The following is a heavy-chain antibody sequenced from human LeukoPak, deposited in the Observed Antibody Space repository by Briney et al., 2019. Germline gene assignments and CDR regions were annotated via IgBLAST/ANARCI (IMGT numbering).Heavy chain of an antibody. CDR3: ARTYYYDSSGNWFDP. D-gene: IGHD3-22*01. J-gene: IGHJ5*02. CDR1: GGTFSSYA. CDR2: IIPIFGTA. Sequence: SVKVSCKASGGTFSSYAISWVRQAPGQGLEWMGGIIPIFGTANYAQKFQGRVTITADESTSTAYMELSSLRSEDTAVYYGARTYYYDSSGNWFDPWGQGTLVTVSS. V-gene: IGHV1-69*13.